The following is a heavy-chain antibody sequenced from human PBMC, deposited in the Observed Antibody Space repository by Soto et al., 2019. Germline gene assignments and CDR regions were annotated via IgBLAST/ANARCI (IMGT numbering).Heavy chain of an antibody. CDR3: ARDSSRYSYTLSDY. V-gene: IGHV3-30-3*01. Sequence: QVQLVDSGGGVVQHGRSLRLSCAASGFTFSSYAMHWVRQSPGKGLEWVAVISHDGGNKWYADYVKGRFTISSDNSENTLYLQMNILRAEDTAIYYCARDSSRYSYTLSDYWGQGTLVTVSS. D-gene: IGHD5-18*01. CDR2: ISHDGGNK. CDR1: GFTFSSYA. J-gene: IGHJ4*02.